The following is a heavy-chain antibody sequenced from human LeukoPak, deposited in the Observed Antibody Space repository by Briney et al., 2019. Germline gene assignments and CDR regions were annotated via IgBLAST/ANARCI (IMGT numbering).Heavy chain of an antibody. CDR3: ARFVGNFDY. CDR2: ISSSSSTI. J-gene: IGHJ4*02. CDR1: GFTVSSNY. V-gene: IGHV3-48*01. Sequence: GGSLRLSCAASGFTVSSNYMSWVRQAPGKGLEWVSYISSSSSTIYYADSVKGRFTISRDNAKNSLYLQMNSLRAEDTAVYYCARFVGNFDYWGQGTLVTVSS.